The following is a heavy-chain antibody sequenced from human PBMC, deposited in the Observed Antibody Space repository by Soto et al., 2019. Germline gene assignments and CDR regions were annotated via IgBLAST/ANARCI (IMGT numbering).Heavy chain of an antibody. CDR3: AKDASDIVVVPAARPLNYYYYYGMDV. CDR1: GFTFSIFA. CDR2: ISSNGDTT. J-gene: IGHJ6*02. D-gene: IGHD2-2*01. Sequence: GGSLRLSCSASGFTFSIFAMHWVRQAPGKGLEYVSAISSNGDTTYYTDSVKGRFTISRDNSKNTLNLQMTSLRAEDTALYYCAKDASDIVVVPAARPLNYYYYYGMDVWGQGTTVTVSS. V-gene: IGHV3-64D*08.